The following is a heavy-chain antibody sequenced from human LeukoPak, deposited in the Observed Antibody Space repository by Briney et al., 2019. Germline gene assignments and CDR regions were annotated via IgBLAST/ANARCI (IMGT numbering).Heavy chain of an antibody. CDR3: ARADSYGYYFDY. Sequence: GGSLRLSCAASGFTFSSYSMNWVSQAPGKGLEWVSSISSSSSYIYYADSVKGRFTISRDNAKNSLYLQMNSLRAEDTAVYYCARADSYGYYFDYWGQGTLVTVSS. D-gene: IGHD5-18*01. CDR1: GFTFSSYS. J-gene: IGHJ4*02. CDR2: ISSSSSYI. V-gene: IGHV3-21*01.